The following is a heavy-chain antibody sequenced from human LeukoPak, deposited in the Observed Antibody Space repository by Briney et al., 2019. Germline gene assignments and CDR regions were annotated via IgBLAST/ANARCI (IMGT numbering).Heavy chain of an antibody. V-gene: IGHV4-59*01. CDR1: GGSISSYY. J-gene: IGHJ3*02. D-gene: IGHD6-13*01. CDR2: IYYSGST. CDR3: ARAAAGTKVRAFDI. Sequence: PSETLSLTCTVSGGSISSYYWSWIRQPPGKGLEWIGYIYYSGSTNYNPSLKSRVTISVDTSKNQFSLKLSSVTAADTAVYYCARAAAGTKVRAFDIWGQGTMVTVSS.